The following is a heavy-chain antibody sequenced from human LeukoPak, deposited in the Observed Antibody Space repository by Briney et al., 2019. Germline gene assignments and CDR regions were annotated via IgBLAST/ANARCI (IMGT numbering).Heavy chain of an antibody. V-gene: IGHV4-61*02. CDR1: GGSISSGSYY. CDR2: IYTSGST. Sequence: SETLSLTCTVSGGSISSGSYYWSWIRQPAGKGLEWIGRIYTSGSTNYNPSLKSRVTISVDTSKTQFSLKLSSVTAADTAVYYCARDDQRVNYDILTGYYRAAFGFDYWGQGTLVTVSS. D-gene: IGHD3-9*01. J-gene: IGHJ4*02. CDR3: ARDDQRVNYDILTGYYRAAFGFDY.